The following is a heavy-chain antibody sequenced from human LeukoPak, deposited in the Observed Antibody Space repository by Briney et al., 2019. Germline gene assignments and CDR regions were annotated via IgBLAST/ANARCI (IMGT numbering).Heavy chain of an antibody. CDR2: IKQDGSEK. D-gene: IGHD3-10*01. V-gene: IGHV3-7*01. J-gene: IGHJ4*02. Sequence: PGGSLRLSCAGSGFTFSSYSMSWVRQAPGKGLEWVANIKQDGSEKYYVDSVKGRFTISRDNAKNSLYLRMNSLRAEDTAVYYCVASWEYYYGSGSRPFDYWGQGTLVAVSS. CDR3: VASWEYYYGSGSRPFDY. CDR1: GFTFSSYS.